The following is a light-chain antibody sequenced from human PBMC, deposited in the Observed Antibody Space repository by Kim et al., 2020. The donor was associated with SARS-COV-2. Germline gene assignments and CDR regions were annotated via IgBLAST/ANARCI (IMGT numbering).Light chain of an antibody. V-gene: IGLV2-8*01. Sequence: QSFTISCTGTSSDVGVYNFVSWHQQHPGKAPKLIIYDVNKRPSGVPNRFSGSKSGNTASLTVSGLQAEDEADYYCSSYAGTNNFYVFGTGTKVTVL. J-gene: IGLJ1*01. CDR2: DVN. CDR1: SSDVGVYNF. CDR3: SSYAGTNNFYV.